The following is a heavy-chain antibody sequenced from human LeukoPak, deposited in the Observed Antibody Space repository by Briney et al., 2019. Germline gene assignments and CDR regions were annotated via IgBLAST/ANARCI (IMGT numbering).Heavy chain of an antibody. CDR1: GGPISSYY. CDR2: IYYRGSP. D-gene: IGHD7-27*01. Sequence: SETLSLTCTVSGGPISSYYWSWIRQPPGKGLEWVGYIYYRGSPNYNPPLKSRVTISEDTSKNQFSLKLTSVAAADTAVYYCARREGTWGTFDIWGQGTMVTVSS. J-gene: IGHJ3*02. CDR3: ARREGTWGTFDI. V-gene: IGHV4-59*01.